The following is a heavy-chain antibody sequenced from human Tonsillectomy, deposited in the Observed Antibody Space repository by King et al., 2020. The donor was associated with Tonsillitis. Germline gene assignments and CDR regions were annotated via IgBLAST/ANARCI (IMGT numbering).Heavy chain of an antibody. D-gene: IGHD3-22*01. CDR2: ISHDGSNK. V-gene: IGHV3-30-3*01. CDR3: ASGRRSSAYNPLDY. J-gene: IGHJ4*02. CDR1: GFTFSSYA. Sequence: VQLVESGGGVVQPGRSLRLSCAASGFTFSSYAMHWVRQAPGKGLEWVAVISHDGSNKYSADSVKGRFTISRDNSKNTLYLQMNNLRAEDTAVYYCASGRRSSAYNPLDYWGQGTLVTVSS.